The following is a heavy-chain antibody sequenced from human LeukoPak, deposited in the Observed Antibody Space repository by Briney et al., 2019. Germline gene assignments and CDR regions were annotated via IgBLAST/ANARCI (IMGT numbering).Heavy chain of an antibody. Sequence: SSETLSLTCTVSGGSVSSGSYYWSWIRQPPGKGLEWIGYIYYSGSTNYNPSLKSRVTISVDKSKNQFSLKLSSVTAADTAVYYCARRTRYYYDSSGYYCFDYWGQGTLVTVSS. CDR3: ARRTRYYYDSSGYYCFDY. CDR2: IYYSGST. V-gene: IGHV4-61*01. J-gene: IGHJ4*02. CDR1: GGSVSSGSYY. D-gene: IGHD3-22*01.